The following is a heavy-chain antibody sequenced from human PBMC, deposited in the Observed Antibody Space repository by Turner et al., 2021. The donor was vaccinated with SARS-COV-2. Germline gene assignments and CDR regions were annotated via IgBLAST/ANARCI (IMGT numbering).Heavy chain of an antibody. D-gene: IGHD2-21*02. V-gene: IGHV1-69*02. CDR2: IIPLPGIA. J-gene: IGHJ2*01. CDR3: ARPTSCGGDCYYFDL. Sequence: QVQLVQSGAEVRKPGSSVKVSCRASGGTFSSFIITWVRQAPGQGLEWMGGIIPLPGIANYAQKFQGRVTVTADTSTSTVYMELSSLRSEDTAVYYCARPTSCGGDCYYFDLWGRGTLVTVSS. CDR1: GGTFSSFI.